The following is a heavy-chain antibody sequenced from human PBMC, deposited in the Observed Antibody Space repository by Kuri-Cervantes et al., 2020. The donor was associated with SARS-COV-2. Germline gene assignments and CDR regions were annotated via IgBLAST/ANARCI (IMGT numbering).Heavy chain of an antibody. CDR3: ARIQTRTIFGVVQYFDC. CDR1: GGSISSGDYY. D-gene: IGHD3-3*01. J-gene: IGHJ4*02. CDR2: IYYSGST. Sequence: SETLSLTCTVSGGSISSGDYYWSWIRRPPGKGLEWIGYIYYSGSTYYNPSLKSRVTISVDTSKNQFSLKLSSVTAADTAVYYCARIQTRTIFGVVQYFDCWGQGTLVTVSS. V-gene: IGHV4-30-4*01.